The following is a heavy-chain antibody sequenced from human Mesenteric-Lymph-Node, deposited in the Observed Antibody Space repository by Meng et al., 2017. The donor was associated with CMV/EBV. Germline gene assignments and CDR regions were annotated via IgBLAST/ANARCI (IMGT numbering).Heavy chain of an antibody. D-gene: IGHD3-16*02. CDR2: INHSGST. CDR1: GGSFSGYY. CDR3: ARDVYDYVWGSYRYTFDY. J-gene: IGHJ4*02. V-gene: IGHV4-34*01. Sequence: GSLRLSCAVYGGSFSGYYWSWIRQPPGKGLEWIGEINHSGSTNYNPSLKSRVTISVDTSKNQFSLKLSSVTAADTAVYYCARDVYDYVWGSYRYTFDYWGQGTLVTVSS.